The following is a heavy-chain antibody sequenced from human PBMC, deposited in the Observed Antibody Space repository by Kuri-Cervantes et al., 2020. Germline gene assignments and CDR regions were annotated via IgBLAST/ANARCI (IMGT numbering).Heavy chain of an antibody. CDR2: ISDSGDRT. CDR3: ASTLAGSKY. J-gene: IGHJ4*02. Sequence: GGSLRLSCAASGFAFSSSAMTWVRQAPGKGLEWVSSISDSGDRTYYADSMKGRFTISRDNPKNTLYLQMNSLRAEDTAIYYCASTLAGSKYWGQGTLVTVSS. D-gene: IGHD2-15*01. V-gene: IGHV3-23*01. CDR1: GFAFSSSA.